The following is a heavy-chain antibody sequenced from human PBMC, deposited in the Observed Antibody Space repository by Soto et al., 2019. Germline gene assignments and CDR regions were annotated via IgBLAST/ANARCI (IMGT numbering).Heavy chain of an antibody. V-gene: IGHV3-48*02. CDR2: ITSTSSTI. CDR3: ARDGGLFDH. CDR1: GFTFSSYS. J-gene: IGHJ5*02. Sequence: EVQLVESGGGLVQTGGSLRLSCAASGFTFSSYSMNWVRQAPGKGLEWVSYITSTSSTIYYADSVKGRFIISRDNAKNALNLQMHSLRDEDTAVYYCARDGGLFDHWGQGTLVTVSS.